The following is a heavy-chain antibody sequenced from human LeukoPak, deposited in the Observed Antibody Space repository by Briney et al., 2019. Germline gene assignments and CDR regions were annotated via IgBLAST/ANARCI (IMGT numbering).Heavy chain of an antibody. CDR3: ARGRVVVTAMRREPGGGWFDP. V-gene: IGHV3-30*02. J-gene: IGHJ5*02. Sequence: TGGSLRLSCAASGFTFSSYGVHWVRQAPGKGLEWVAFIRYDGSNKYYADSVKGRFTISRDNSKNTLYLQMNSLRPEDTAVYYCARGRVVVTAMRREPGGGWFDPWGQGTLVTVSS. CDR2: IRYDGSNK. CDR1: GFTFSSYG. D-gene: IGHD2-21*02.